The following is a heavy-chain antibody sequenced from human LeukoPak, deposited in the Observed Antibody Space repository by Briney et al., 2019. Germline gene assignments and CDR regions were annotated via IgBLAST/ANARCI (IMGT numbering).Heavy chain of an antibody. CDR3: ANSDTAMPTGLWDY. J-gene: IGHJ4*02. V-gene: IGHV3-23*01. CDR1: GFTFSSYA. D-gene: IGHD5-18*01. Sequence: GGSLRLSCAASGFTFSSYAMSWVRQAPGKGLEWVSAISGSGGSTYYADSVKGRFTISRDNSKNTLYLQMNSLRAEDTAVYYCANSDTAMPTGLWDYWGQGTLVTVSS. CDR2: ISGSGGST.